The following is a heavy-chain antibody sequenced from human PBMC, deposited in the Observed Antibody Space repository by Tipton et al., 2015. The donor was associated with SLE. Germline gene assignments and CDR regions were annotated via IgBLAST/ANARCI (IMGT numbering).Heavy chain of an antibody. CDR1: GFTFSSYA. Sequence: RSLRLSCAASGFTFSSYAMHWVRQAPGKGLEWVAVISYDGSNKYYADSVKGRFTISRDNSKNTLYLQMNSLRAEDTAVYYCASFHSSSWYYFDYWGQGTLVTVSS. J-gene: IGHJ4*02. D-gene: IGHD6-13*01. V-gene: IGHV3-30-3*01. CDR3: ASFHSSSWYYFDY. CDR2: ISYDGSNK.